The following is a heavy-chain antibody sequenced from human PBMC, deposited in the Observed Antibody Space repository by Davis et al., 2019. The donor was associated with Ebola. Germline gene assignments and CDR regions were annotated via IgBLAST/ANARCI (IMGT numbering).Heavy chain of an antibody. J-gene: IGHJ6*02. CDR1: GDSIHGYY. Sequence: MPSETLSLTCSVSGDSIHGYYWSWIRQPPGKGLEWIGYIYYSESSNYNPSLKSRVTISVDTSKNHFSLKLRSVTAADTAVYYCARDSRWLVPGTYYYYGMDVWGQGTTVTVSS. CDR2: IYYSESS. CDR3: ARDSRWLVPGTYYYYGMDV. V-gene: IGHV4-59*01. D-gene: IGHD6-19*01.